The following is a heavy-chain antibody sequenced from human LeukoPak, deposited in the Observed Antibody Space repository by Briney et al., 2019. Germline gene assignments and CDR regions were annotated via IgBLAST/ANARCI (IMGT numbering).Heavy chain of an antibody. CDR1: GYTLTSYG. CDR2: ISAYNGNT. J-gene: IGHJ4*02. D-gene: IGHD4-23*01. CDR3: ARGLGMTTVVTPLDY. V-gene: IGHV1-18*01. Sequence: ASVKVSCKASGYTLTSYGISWVRQAPGQGLEWMGWISAYNGNTNYAQKLQGRVTMTTDTSTSTAYMELRSLRSDDTAVYYCARGLGMTTVVTPLDYWGQGTLVTVSS.